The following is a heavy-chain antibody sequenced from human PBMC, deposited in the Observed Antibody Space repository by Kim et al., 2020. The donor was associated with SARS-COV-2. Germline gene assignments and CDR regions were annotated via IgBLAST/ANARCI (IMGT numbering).Heavy chain of an antibody. CDR3: ARESCSSTSCYYYYYGMDV. D-gene: IGHD2-2*01. CDR2: IIPILGIA. CDR1: GGTFSSYA. Sequence: SVKVSCKASGGTFSSYAISWVRQAPGQGLEWMGRIIPILGIANYAQKFQGRVTITADKSTSTAYMELSSLRSEDTAVYYCARESCSSTSCYYYYYGMDVWGQGTTVTVSS. J-gene: IGHJ6*02. V-gene: IGHV1-69*04.